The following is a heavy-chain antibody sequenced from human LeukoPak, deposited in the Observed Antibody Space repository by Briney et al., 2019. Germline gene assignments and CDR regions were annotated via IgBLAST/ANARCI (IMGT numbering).Heavy chain of an antibody. V-gene: IGHV4-34*01. J-gene: IGHJ5*02. CDR1: GGSFSGYY. CDR2: INHSGST. D-gene: IGHD1-1*01. CDR3: ARVQQLRSVARGQSNKNWFDP. Sequence: SETLSLTCAVYGGSFSGYYWSWIRQPPGKGLEWIGEINHSGSTNYNPSLKSRVTISVDTSKNPFSLKLSSVTAADTAVYYCARVQQLRSVARGQSNKNWFDPWGQGTLVTVSS.